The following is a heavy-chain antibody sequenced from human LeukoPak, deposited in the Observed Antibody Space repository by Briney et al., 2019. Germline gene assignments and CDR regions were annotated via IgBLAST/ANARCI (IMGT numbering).Heavy chain of an antibody. D-gene: IGHD5-12*01. CDR2: IWYDGSNK. CDR1: GFTFSSYG. Sequence: GGSLRLSCAASGFTFSSYGMHWVRQAPGKGLEWVAVIWYDGSNKYYADSVKGRFTISRDNSKNTLYLQMNSLRAEDTAVYYCARDGIVATKRVYYFDYWGQGTLVTVSS. J-gene: IGHJ4*02. V-gene: IGHV3-33*01. CDR3: ARDGIVATKRVYYFDY.